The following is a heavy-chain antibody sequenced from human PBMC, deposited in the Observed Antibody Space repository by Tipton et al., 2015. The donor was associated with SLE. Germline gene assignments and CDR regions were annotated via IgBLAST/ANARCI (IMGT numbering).Heavy chain of an antibody. CDR1: GGSFSGYY. J-gene: IGHJ4*02. Sequence: TLSLTCAVYGGSFSGYYRSWVRPPPREGRGWVGEINHRGSTNYNPSLKSRVTISVETSKNQFSLKLSSLTAADTAVYYCARGLVGGGGFDYWGQGTLVTVSS. V-gene: IGHV4-34*01. CDR2: INHRGST. D-gene: IGHD3-16*01. CDR3: ARGLVGGGGFDY.